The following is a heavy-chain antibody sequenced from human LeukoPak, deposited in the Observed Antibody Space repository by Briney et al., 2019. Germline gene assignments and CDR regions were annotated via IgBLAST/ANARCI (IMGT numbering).Heavy chain of an antibody. Sequence: PGGSLRLSCAASGFTFSRYAMNWIRQPPGKGLEWIGSIFYSGSTDYNPSLKSRATISVDLSKNQFSLNLNSVTAADTAVYFCARYYGSGRDPDYWGQGTLVTVSS. D-gene: IGHD3-10*01. CDR1: GFTFSRYA. V-gene: IGHV4-39*01. J-gene: IGHJ4*02. CDR2: IFYSGST. CDR3: ARYYGSGRDPDY.